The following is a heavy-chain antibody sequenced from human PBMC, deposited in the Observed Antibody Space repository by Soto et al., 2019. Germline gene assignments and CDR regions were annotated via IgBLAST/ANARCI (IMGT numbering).Heavy chain of an antibody. D-gene: IGHD3-22*01. V-gene: IGHV4-59*01. CDR3: ARDSPYYYDSSGYYSTANDAFDI. CDR1: GGSISSYY. CDR2: IYYSGST. J-gene: IGHJ3*02. Sequence: PSETLSLTCTVSGGSISSYYWSWIRQPPGKGLEWIGYIYYSGSTNYNPSLKSRVTISVDTSKNQFSLKLSSVTAADTAVYYCARDSPYYYDSSGYYSTANDAFDIWGQGTMVTVSS.